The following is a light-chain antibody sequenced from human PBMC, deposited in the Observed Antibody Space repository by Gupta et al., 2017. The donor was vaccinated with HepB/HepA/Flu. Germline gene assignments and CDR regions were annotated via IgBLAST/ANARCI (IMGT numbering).Light chain of an antibody. J-gene: IGKJ2*02. V-gene: IGKV1-5*03. CDR2: KAS. CDR1: QSISNW. CDR3: QQYNSDSRN. Sequence: DIQMTQSPSTLSASVGDRVIITCRASQSISNWLAWYQQKPGKAPKLLIYKASSLESGVPSRFSGSVSGTEFTLTISSLQSDDFATYYCQQYNSDSRNFGQGTKLEIK.